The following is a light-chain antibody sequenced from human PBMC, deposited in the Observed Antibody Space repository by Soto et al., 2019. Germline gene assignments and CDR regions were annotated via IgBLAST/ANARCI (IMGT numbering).Light chain of an antibody. Sequence: EIVLTQSPATLSSFPGDRVTLSCRASQYINTRLAWYQHKPGQAPRLLIYLTSNRAAGIPARFSGSGSGTDFTLTISDVEPEDFAVYYCHQRQSWPRTFGQGTKADIK. CDR2: LTS. J-gene: IGKJ1*01. CDR1: QYINTR. CDR3: HQRQSWPRT. V-gene: IGKV3-11*01.